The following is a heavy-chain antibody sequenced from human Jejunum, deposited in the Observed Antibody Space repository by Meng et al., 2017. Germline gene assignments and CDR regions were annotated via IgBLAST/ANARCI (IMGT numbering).Heavy chain of an antibody. CDR3: AREWGWGFDI. D-gene: IGHD3-16*01. CDR2: IKKDGSVK. Sequence: GESLKISCVASGFTFSNYWMTLVRPAPGKGLEWLANIKKDGSVKYYVDSVKGRFTISRDNAKNSLYVQMNSLGAEDTALYYCAREWGWGFDIWGQGTMVTVSS. V-gene: IGHV3-7*01. CDR1: GFTFSNYW. J-gene: IGHJ3*02.